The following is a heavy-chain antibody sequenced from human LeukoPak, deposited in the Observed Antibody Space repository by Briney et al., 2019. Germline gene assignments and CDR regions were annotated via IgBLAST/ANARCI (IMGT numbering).Heavy chain of an antibody. CDR1: GYTFTGYY. V-gene: IGHV1-18*04. CDR3: ARAKYYGSGSLDY. CDR2: ISAYNGNT. Sequence: ASVKVSCKASGYTFTGYYMHWVRQAPGQGLEWMGWISAYNGNTNYAQKLQGRVTMTTDTSTSTAYMELRSLRSDDTAVYYCARAKYYGSGSLDYWGQGTLVTASS. D-gene: IGHD3-10*01. J-gene: IGHJ4*02.